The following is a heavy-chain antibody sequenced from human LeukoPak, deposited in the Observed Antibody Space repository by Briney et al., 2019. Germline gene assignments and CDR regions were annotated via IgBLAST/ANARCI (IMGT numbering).Heavy chain of an antibody. D-gene: IGHD4-17*01. J-gene: IGHJ3*02. CDR1: GGTFSSYA. V-gene: IGHV1-69*05. Sequence: ASVKVSCKASGGTFSSYAISWVRQAPGQGLEWMGGIIPIFGTANYAQKFQGRVTITTDESSSTAYMELSSLRSEDTAVYYCARVRESDYGDYYDAFDIWGQGTMVTVSS. CDR3: ARVRESDYGDYYDAFDI. CDR2: IIPIFGTA.